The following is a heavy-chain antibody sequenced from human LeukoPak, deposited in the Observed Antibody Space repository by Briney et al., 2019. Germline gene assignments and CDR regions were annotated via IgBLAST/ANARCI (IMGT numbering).Heavy chain of an antibody. Sequence: ASVKVSCKASGYTFTGYYMHWVRQAPGQGLEWMGWISAYNGNTNYAQKLQGRVTMTTDTSTSTAYMELRSLRSDDTAVYYCARRTLVIIPRYYYYGMDVWGQGTTVTVSS. V-gene: IGHV1-18*04. J-gene: IGHJ6*02. CDR2: ISAYNGNT. D-gene: IGHD3-9*01. CDR1: GYTFTGYY. CDR3: ARRTLVIIPRYYYYGMDV.